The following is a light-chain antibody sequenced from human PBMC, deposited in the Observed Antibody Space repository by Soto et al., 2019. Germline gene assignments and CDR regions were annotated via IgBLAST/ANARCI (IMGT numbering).Light chain of an antibody. CDR1: QRLSSN. CDR2: GAS. V-gene: IGKV3-15*01. J-gene: IGKJ1*01. CDR3: QQYINSPRT. Sequence: EILLTQSPVTLSVSPGERVTLSCRASQRLSSNLAWYQQRPGQSPRLLIYGASIRDTDIPARFIGRGSGTEFTLTISRLQSEDFAVYYCQQYINSPRTFGQGTKVDIK.